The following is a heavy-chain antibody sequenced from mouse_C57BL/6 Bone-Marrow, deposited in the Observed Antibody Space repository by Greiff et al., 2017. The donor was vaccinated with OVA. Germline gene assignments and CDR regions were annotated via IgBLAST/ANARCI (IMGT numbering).Heavy chain of an antibody. CDR1: GYTFTSYG. V-gene: IGHV1-81*01. J-gene: IGHJ4*01. CDR3: ARRGSYAMDY. Sequence: VKLMESGAELARPGASVKLSCKASGYTFTSYGISWVKQRTGQGLEWIGEIYPRSGNTYYNEKFKGKATLTADKSSSTAYMELRSLTSEDSAVYFCARRGSYAMDYWGQGTSVTVSS. D-gene: IGHD1-1*01. CDR2: IYPRSGNT.